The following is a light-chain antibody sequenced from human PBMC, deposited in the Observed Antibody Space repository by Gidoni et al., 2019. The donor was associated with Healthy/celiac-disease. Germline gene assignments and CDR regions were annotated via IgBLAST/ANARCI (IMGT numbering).Light chain of an antibody. CDR1: QGISSW. CDR2: AAS. J-gene: IGKJ4*01. CDR3: QQANSFPLT. Sequence: DIQMTHSPSSVSASVGDRVTITCRASQGISSWLDWYQQKPGKAPKLLIYAASSLQSGVPSRFSGSGSGTDFTLTISRLQTEDFATYYCQQANSFPLTFGGGTKVEIK. V-gene: IGKV1-12*01.